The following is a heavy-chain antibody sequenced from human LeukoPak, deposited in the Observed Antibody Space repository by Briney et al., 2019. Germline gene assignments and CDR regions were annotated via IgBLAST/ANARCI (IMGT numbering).Heavy chain of an antibody. V-gene: IGHV3-7*01. CDR1: GFTFTDYW. J-gene: IGHJ4*02. D-gene: IGHD1-26*01. CDR2: INRAGIES. Sequence: PGGPLRLSCAASGFTFTDYWMTWVRQVPGKGLEWVANINRAGIESYYVDSVKGRFTISRDNAEKSLYLQMDSLRVDDTAVYYCARVGTWELQRVFDNWGQGTLVTVSS. CDR3: ARVGTWELQRVFDN.